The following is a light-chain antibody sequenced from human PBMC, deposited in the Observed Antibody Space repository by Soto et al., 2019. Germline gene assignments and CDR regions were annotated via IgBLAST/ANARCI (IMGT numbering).Light chain of an antibody. CDR3: SAWDASMSGWV. Sequence: QSVLTQPPSASGSPGQRVTISCSGSSTNIGSNYVYWYQQLPGTDPQLLIYSDDKRPSAVPARFSGCKSGTSASLVISGLRSDDEAADFCSAWDASMSGWVFGGGTKVTVL. J-gene: IGLJ3*02. V-gene: IGLV1-47*02. CDR1: STNIGSNY. CDR2: SDD.